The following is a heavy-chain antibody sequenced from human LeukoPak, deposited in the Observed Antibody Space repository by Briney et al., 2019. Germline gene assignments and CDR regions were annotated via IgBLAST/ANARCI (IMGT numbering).Heavy chain of an antibody. CDR1: GFTFSSYG. J-gene: IGHJ6*04. Sequence: GGSLRLSCAASGFTFSSYGMHWVRQAPGKGLEWVAVIPYDGSNKYYADSVKGRFTISRDNSKNTLYLQMNSLRAEDTAVYYCAKDMGIAVAGTAYYYYGMDVWGKGTTVTVSS. CDR3: AKDMGIAVAGTAYYYYGMDV. D-gene: IGHD6-19*01. CDR2: IPYDGSNK. V-gene: IGHV3-30*18.